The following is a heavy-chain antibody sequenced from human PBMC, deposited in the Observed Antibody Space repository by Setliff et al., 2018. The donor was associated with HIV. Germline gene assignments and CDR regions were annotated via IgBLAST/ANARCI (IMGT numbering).Heavy chain of an antibody. CDR2: VKLSSGDT. V-gene: IGHV1-2*02. CDR3: ARDYHDFWSGYPQSFNY. Sequence: ASVKVSCKASGFTFTDYYIHWLRQAPGQGLEWVGRVKLSSGDTGSTQKFQGRVIMTTDTATSTAYMELRSLRSDDTAVYFCARDYHDFWSGYPQSFNYWGQGTLVTVSS. CDR1: GFTFTDYY. J-gene: IGHJ4*02. D-gene: IGHD3-3*01.